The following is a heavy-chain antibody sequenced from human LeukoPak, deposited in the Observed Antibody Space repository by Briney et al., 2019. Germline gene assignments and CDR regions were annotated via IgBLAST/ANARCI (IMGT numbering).Heavy chain of an antibody. D-gene: IGHD6-19*01. CDR1: GGSFSGYY. CDR3: ARGRPLPGIAVAGTQRLAFDI. CDR2: INHSGST. Sequence: SETLSLTCAVYGGSFSGYYWSWIRQPPGKGLEWIGEINHSGSTNYNPSLKSRVTISVDMSKNQFSLKLSSVTAADTAVYYCARGRPLPGIAVAGTQRLAFDIWGQGTMVTVSS. J-gene: IGHJ3*02. V-gene: IGHV4-34*01.